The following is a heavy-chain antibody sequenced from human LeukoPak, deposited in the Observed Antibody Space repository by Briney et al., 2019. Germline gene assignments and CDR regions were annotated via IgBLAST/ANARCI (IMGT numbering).Heavy chain of an antibody. CDR1: GFTFSSYA. CDR2: ISYDGSNK. D-gene: IGHD3-10*01. V-gene: IGHV3-30-3*01. CDR3: ARVDGGY. J-gene: IGHJ4*02. Sequence: TRGSLRLSCAASGFTFSSYAMHWVRQAPGKGLEWVAVISYDGSNKYYADSVKGRFTISRDNSKNTLYLQMNSLRAEDTAVYYCARVDGGYWGQGTLVTVSS.